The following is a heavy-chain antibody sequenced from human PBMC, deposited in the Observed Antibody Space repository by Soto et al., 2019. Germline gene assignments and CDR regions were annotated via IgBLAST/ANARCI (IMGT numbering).Heavy chain of an antibody. V-gene: IGHV3-33*01. CDR2: IWYDGSNK. CDR3: ARDLGLAVAAPHFDY. J-gene: IGHJ4*02. CDR1: GFTFSSYG. Sequence: QVQLVESGGGVVQPGRSLRLSCAASGFTFSSYGMHWVRQAPGKGLEWVAVIWYDGSNKYYADSVKGRFTISRDNSKNTLYLQMNSLRAEDTAVYYCARDLGLAVAAPHFDYWGQGTLVTVSS. D-gene: IGHD6-19*01.